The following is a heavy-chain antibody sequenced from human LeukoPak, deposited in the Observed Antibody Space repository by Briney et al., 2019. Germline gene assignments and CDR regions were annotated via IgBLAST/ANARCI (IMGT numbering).Heavy chain of an antibody. J-gene: IGHJ4*02. D-gene: IGHD3-22*01. CDR1: GFTFSRYA. Sequence: GGSLRLSCAASGFTFSRYAMHWVRQAPGKGLEWESVILHDGSNNFNADSVKGRFTISRDISQNTLYLQMNSLRVEDTALYYCAREGLGYDYWGQGTPVTVS. CDR2: ILHDGSNN. CDR3: AREGLGYDY. V-gene: IGHV3-30*04.